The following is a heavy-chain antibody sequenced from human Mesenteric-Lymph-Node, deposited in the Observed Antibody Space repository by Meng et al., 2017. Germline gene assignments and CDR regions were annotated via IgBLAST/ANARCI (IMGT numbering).Heavy chain of an antibody. CDR2: IYYSGST. Sequence: QVQLQESGPGLVKPSQTLSLTCTFPGGSIRSGGHSWSWIRQHPGKGLEWIGYIYYSGSTYYNPSLKSRVTISVDTSKNQFSLKLSSVTAADTAVYYCARDCEMTVVRGVIITELGFDPWGQGTLVTVSS. D-gene: IGHD3-10*01. CDR3: ARDCEMTVVRGVIITELGFDP. J-gene: IGHJ5*02. CDR1: GGSIRSGGHS. V-gene: IGHV4-31*03.